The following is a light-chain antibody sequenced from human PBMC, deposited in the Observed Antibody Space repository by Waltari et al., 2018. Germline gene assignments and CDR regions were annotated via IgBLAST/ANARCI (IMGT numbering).Light chain of an antibody. V-gene: IGLV2-14*03. J-gene: IGLJ2*01. CDR2: DVT. CDR1: SSDVGRSTY. Sequence: QSALTQPASVSGSPEQSITISCTGTSSDVGRSTYVSWYQQPPGKAPKLMMYDVTKRPSGVSNRFSGSKSGNTASLTISGLQAEDEADYYCSSYTTAGTLVVFFGGGTKLTVL. CDR3: SSYTTAGTLVVF.